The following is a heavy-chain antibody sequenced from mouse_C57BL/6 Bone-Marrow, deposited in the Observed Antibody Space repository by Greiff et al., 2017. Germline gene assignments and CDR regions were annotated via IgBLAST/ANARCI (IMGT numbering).Heavy chain of an antibody. J-gene: IGHJ3*01. V-gene: IGHV1-72*01. CDR3: ARALWLRRPSWVAY. D-gene: IGHD2-2*01. CDR1: GYTFTSYW. Sequence: QVHVKQPGAELVKPGASVKLSCKASGYTFTSYWMHWVKQRPGRGLEWIGRIDPNSGGTKYNEKFKSKATLTVDKPSSTAYMQLSSLTSEDSAVDYCARALWLRRPSWVAYWGQGTLVTVSA. CDR2: IDPNSGGT.